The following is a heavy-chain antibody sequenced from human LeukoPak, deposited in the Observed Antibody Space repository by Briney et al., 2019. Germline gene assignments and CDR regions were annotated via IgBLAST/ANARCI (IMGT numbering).Heavy chain of an antibody. J-gene: IGHJ6*02. CDR2: ISSIGST. CDR3: ARHYGDYVRPYYGMDV. CDR1: DDSFSTHY. D-gene: IGHD4-17*01. Sequence: SETLSLTCSVSDDSFSTHYWTWIRQPPGKGLEWIGYISSIGSTNYNPSLKSRVTISVDTSKNQFSLKLSSVTAADTAVYYCARHYGDYVRPYYGMDVWGQGTTVTVSS. V-gene: IGHV4-59*08.